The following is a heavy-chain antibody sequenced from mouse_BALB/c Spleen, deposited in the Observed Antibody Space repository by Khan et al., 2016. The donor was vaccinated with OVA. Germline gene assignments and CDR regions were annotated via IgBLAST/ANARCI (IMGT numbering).Heavy chain of an antibody. J-gene: IGHJ2*01. D-gene: IGHD2-14*01. CDR3: VRPGNRYERVFDY. CDR2: INPYNDGT. Sequence: VQLKQSGPELVKPGASVEMSCKASGYTFTRYLMHWVKQKPGQGLEWIGYINPYNDGTKYTEKFKGKATLTSDKSSSTAYMELSSLTSEDSAVYYCVRPGNRYERVFDYWGQGTTLTVSS. CDR1: GYTFTRYL. V-gene: IGHV1S136*01.